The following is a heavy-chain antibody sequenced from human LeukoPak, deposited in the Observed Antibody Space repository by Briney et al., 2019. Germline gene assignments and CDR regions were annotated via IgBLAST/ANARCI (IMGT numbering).Heavy chain of an antibody. V-gene: IGHV1-69*06. D-gene: IGHD2-15*01. Sequence: GASVKVSCKASGDTFSSYAINWVRQAPGQGLEWMGGLIPMFGTANYAQKFQGRVTITADKSTSTAYMELSSLRSEDTAVYYCASGGYCSGGSCSQFGYWGQGTLVTVSS. J-gene: IGHJ4*02. CDR1: GDTFSSYA. CDR3: ASGGYCSGGSCSQFGY. CDR2: LIPMFGTA.